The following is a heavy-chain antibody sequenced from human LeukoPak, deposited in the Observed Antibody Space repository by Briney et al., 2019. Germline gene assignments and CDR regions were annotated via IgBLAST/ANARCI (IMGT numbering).Heavy chain of an antibody. V-gene: IGHV3-7*01. J-gene: IGHJ4*02. CDR2: INKDGSTQ. Sequence: GPSLRLSCAAAGFTSGTSWMSCVRQPPGEGLEWVANINKDGSTQYYVDSVKGRFTISRDNARSALYLQMNRLRAEDTAVYYCARSARWGQGTLVTVSS. CDR1: GFTSGTSW. CDR3: ARSAR.